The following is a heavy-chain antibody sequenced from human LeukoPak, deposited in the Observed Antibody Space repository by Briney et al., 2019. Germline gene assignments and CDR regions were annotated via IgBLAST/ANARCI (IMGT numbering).Heavy chain of an antibody. CDR3: ARTTEGYAGGPGYSYYYYMDV. V-gene: IGHV4-59*01. CDR1: GGSFSGYY. CDR2: IHYSGST. Sequence: SETLSLTCAVYGGSFSGYYWSWIRQPPGKGLEWIGYIHYSGSTHYNPPLKSRVTISVDTSKDQVSLKLRSVTAADTAVYYCARTTEGYAGGPGYSYYYYMDVWGKGTTVTISS. D-gene: IGHD5-12*01. J-gene: IGHJ6*03.